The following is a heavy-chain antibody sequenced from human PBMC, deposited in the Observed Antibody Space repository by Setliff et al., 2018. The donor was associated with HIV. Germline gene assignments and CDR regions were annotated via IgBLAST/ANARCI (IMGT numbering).Heavy chain of an antibody. V-gene: IGHV5-51*01. CDR1: GYSFTSYW. D-gene: IGHD2-15*01. CDR2: IYPGDSDT. Sequence: PGESLKISCKGSGYSFTSYWIGWVRQMPGKGLEWMGIIYPGDSDTRYSPSFQCQVTISADKSISTAYLQWSSLKASDTAMYYCARSPIRYCSGGSCYSGFDYWGQGTLVTVSS. J-gene: IGHJ4*02. CDR3: ARSPIRYCSGGSCYSGFDY.